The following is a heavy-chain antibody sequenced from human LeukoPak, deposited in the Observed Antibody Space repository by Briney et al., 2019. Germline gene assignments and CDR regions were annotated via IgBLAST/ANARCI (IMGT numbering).Heavy chain of an antibody. V-gene: IGHV3-21*06. Sequence: GSLRLSCAASGFTFISYTMNWVRQAPGKGLEWVSSISGSSSNIYYADSVKGRFTISRDNAKNSLNLQMDSLRAEDTGVYYCARDRYGDHSFDFWGQGTLVTVSS. J-gene: IGHJ4*02. D-gene: IGHD4-17*01. CDR1: GFTFISYT. CDR3: ARDRYGDHSFDF. CDR2: ISGSSSNI.